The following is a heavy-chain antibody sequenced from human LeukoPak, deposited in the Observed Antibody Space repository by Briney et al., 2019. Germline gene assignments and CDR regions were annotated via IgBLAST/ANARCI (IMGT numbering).Heavy chain of an antibody. CDR2: ISSSSSYI. CDR1: GFAFSSYS. CDR3: ARAHPRYYYDF. J-gene: IGHJ4*02. V-gene: IGHV3-21*01. D-gene: IGHD1-14*01. Sequence: GGSLRLSCAASGFAFSSYSMNWVRQAPGKGLEWVSSISSSSSYIYYADSVKGRFTISRDNAKNSLYLQMNSLRAEDTAVYYCARAHPRYYYDFWGQGTLVTVSP.